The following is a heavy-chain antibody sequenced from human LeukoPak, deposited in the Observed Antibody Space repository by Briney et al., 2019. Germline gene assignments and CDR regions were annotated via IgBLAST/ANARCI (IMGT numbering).Heavy chain of an antibody. Sequence: GGSLRLSCAASGFTFGSYAMSWVRQPPGKGLEWVSSISGSGVTTYYADSVKGRFTISRDNSKNMMNLQMNSLRAEETAVYYCARDYGDYTKGWNLRDFWGQGTLVTVSS. V-gene: IGHV3-23*01. CDR1: GFTFGSYA. J-gene: IGHJ4*02. D-gene: IGHD4-17*01. CDR2: ISGSGVTT. CDR3: ARDYGDYTKGWNLRDF.